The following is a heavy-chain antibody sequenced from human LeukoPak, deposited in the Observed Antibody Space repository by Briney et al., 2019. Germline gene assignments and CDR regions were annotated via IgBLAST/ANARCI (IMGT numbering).Heavy chain of an antibody. CDR1: GYTFPSFA. J-gene: IGHJ4*02. CDR3: ARDRNSGNFYLDF. D-gene: IGHD3-10*01. Sequence: GASVKVSCKASGYTFPSFAISWVRQAPGQGLEWVGWISPYNGNTKSAQKFQGRVTMTTDISTSTAYMELRSLRSDDTAVYYCARDRNSGNFYLDFWGQGSLITVSS. CDR2: ISPYNGNT. V-gene: IGHV1-18*01.